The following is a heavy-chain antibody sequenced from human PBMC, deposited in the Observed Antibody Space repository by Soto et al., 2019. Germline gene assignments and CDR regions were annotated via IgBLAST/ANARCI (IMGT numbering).Heavy chain of an antibody. D-gene: IGHD6-19*01. CDR2: INPNSGGT. CDR1: GYTFTGYY. Sequence: ASVKVSCKASGYTFTGYYMHWVRQAPGQGLEWMGWINPNSGGTNYAQKFQGRVTMNRDTSISTAYMELSRLRSDDTAVYYCARDRAGSSGWYNWFDPWGQGTLVTVSS. V-gene: IGHV1-2*02. CDR3: ARDRAGSSGWYNWFDP. J-gene: IGHJ5*02.